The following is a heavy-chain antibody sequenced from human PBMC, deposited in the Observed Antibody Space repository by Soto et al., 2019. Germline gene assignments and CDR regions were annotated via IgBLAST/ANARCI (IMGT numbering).Heavy chain of an antibody. Sequence: GGSLRLSCAASGFTVSSNDMSWVRQGPGKGLEWVSVIYGGGATYYADSVKGRFTISRDNSKNTLYLQMNSLRAEDTAVFYCAKERSSGWSFDYWGQGTLVTVSS. D-gene: IGHD6-19*01. CDR2: IYGGGAT. CDR3: AKERSSGWSFDY. J-gene: IGHJ4*02. V-gene: IGHV3-66*01. CDR1: GFTVSSND.